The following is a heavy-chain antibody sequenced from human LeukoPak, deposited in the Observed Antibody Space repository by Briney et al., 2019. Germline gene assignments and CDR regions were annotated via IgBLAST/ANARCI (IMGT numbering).Heavy chain of an antibody. J-gene: IGHJ6*02. CDR1: GGSVSSVSYF. V-gene: IGHV4-61*01. CDR3: ARGIIRGADTLYYYGMDV. D-gene: IGHD3-10*01. Sequence: MSSETLSLTCTVSGGSVSSVSYFWTWIRQPPGKGLEWIGYISHSGSSNYNPSLKSRVTISEDTSKNQFSLKLSSVTAADTAVYWCARGIIRGADTLYYYGMDVWGRGTTVTVSS. CDR2: ISHSGSS.